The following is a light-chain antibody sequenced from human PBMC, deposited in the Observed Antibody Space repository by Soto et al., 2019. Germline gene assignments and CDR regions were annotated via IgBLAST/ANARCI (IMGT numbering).Light chain of an antibody. CDR2: EVS. CDR1: SSDVGDYNY. V-gene: IGLV2-14*01. CDR3: SSYTTSGTHV. Sequence: QSVLTQPASVSGSPGQSITISCTGTSSDVGDYNYVSWYQQHPGKVPKLMIYEVSNRPSGVSNRFSGSKSGNTASLTISGLQAEDEADYYCSSYTTSGTHVFGTGTKLTVL. J-gene: IGLJ1*01.